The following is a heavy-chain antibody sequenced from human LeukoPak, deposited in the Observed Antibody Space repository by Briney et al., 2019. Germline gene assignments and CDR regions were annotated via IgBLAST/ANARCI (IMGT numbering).Heavy chain of an antibody. CDR2: IFYSGST. V-gene: IGHV4-38-2*02. CDR1: GYSISSGYY. D-gene: IGHD3-22*01. J-gene: IGHJ3*02. Sequence: SETLSLTCTVSGYSISSGYYWGRVRQPPGKALEWIGNIFYSGSTYYSPSLKSRVTISLDTSRSQFSLKLNSVTAADTAVYYCAKSNGYGLIDIWGQGTMVTVSS. CDR3: AKSNGYGLIDI.